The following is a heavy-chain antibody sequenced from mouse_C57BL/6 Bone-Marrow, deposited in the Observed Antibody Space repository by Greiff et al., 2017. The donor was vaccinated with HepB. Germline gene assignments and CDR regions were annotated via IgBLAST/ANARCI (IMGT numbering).Heavy chain of an antibody. V-gene: IGHV6-6*01. Sequence: EVMLVESGGGLVQPGGSMKLSCAASGFTFSDAWMDWVRQSPEKGLEWVAEIRNKANNHATYYAESVKGRFTISRDDSKSSVYLQMNSLRAEDTGIYYCTTTVVATSNFDVWGTGTTVTVSS. D-gene: IGHD1-1*01. J-gene: IGHJ1*03. CDR3: TTTVVATSNFDV. CDR1: GFTFSDAW. CDR2: IRNKANNHAT.